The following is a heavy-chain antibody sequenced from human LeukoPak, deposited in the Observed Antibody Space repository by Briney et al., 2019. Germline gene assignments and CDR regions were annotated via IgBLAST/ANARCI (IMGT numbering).Heavy chain of an antibody. J-gene: IGHJ6*03. D-gene: IGHD4-23*01. CDR1: GYSFTSYW. CDR3: ARTVVTSYYYYYMDV. V-gene: IGHV5-51*01. Sequence: GESLKISCKGSGYSFTSYWIGWVRQMPGKGLEWMGIIYPGDSDTRYSPSFQGQVTTSADKSISTAYLQWSSLKASDTAMYYCARTVVTSYYYYYMDVWGKGTTVTISS. CDR2: IYPGDSDT.